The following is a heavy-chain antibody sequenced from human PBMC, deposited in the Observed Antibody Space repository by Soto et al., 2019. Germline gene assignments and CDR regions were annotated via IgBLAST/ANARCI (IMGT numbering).Heavy chain of an antibody. Sequence: EVQLLESGGGLVQPGGSLKLSCAASGFPFSGYGFSSYALTWVRQAPGKGLEWVSLIGGSGGDTYFADSVKGRFTISRDNSNHTLQLQMNSLRVEDTAVYYCAKNRGDIVDYGMDVWGQGTTVTVSS. CDR3: AKNRGDIVDYGMDV. CDR2: IGGSGGDT. V-gene: IGHV3-23*01. J-gene: IGHJ6*02. D-gene: IGHD2-15*01. CDR1: GFPFSGYG.